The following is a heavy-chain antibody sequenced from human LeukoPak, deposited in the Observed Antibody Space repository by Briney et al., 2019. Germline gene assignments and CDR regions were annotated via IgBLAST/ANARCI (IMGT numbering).Heavy chain of an antibody. D-gene: IGHD1-26*01. CDR2: INHSGST. Sequence: SETLSLTCAVYGGSYSGYYWSWIRQPPARGLEWIGEINHSGSTNYNPSLKSRVTISVDTSKNQFSLKLSSVTAADTAVYYCARGGGSGSYSYFDYWGQGTLVTVSS. J-gene: IGHJ4*02. CDR1: GGSYSGYY. V-gene: IGHV4-34*01. CDR3: ARGGGSGSYSYFDY.